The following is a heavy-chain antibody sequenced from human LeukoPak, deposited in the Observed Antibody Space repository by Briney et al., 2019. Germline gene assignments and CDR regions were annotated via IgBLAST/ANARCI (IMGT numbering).Heavy chain of an antibody. J-gene: IGHJ5*02. CDR1: GNTFSNYD. D-gene: IGHD3-22*01. V-gene: IGHV1-18*01. Sequence: ASVKVSCKASGNTFSNYDFSWVRQAPGQGLERMGWINANSGNTDYAQDFQGRVTLTTDTSTNVAYMELRSLTSDDTAVYYCARDVGVTRFDPWGQGTLVTVSS. CDR2: INANSGNT. CDR3: ARDVGVTRFDP.